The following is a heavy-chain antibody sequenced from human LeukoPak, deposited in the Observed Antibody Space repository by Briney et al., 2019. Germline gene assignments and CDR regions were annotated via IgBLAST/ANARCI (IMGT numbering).Heavy chain of an antibody. CDR3: ALFRGSGTYYFDY. J-gene: IGHJ4*02. CDR2: ISGDGSRT. CDR1: GFTFSSYW. D-gene: IGHD3-10*01. V-gene: IGHV3-74*01. Sequence: GGSLRLSCAASGFTFSSYWMHWVRQAPGKGLVWASYISGDGSRTTYADSVKGRFTISRDNAKNTLDLQMNSLRAEDTAVYYCALFRGSGTYYFDYWGQGTLVTVSS.